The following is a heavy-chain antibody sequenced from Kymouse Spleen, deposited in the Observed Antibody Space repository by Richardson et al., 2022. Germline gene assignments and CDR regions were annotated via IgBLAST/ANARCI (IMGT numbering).Heavy chain of an antibody. J-gene: IGHJ6*02. CDR2: IYYSGST. D-gene: IGHD6-6*01. Sequence: QLQLQESGPGLVKPSETLSLTCTVSGGSISSSSYYWGWIRQPPGKGLEWIGSIYYSGSTYYNPSLKSRVTISVDTSKNQFSLKLSSVTAADTAVYYCARTEQLVAGYYYYGMDVWGQGTTVTVSS. V-gene: IGHV4-39*01. CDR3: ARTEQLVAGYYYYGMDV. CDR1: GGSISSSSYY.